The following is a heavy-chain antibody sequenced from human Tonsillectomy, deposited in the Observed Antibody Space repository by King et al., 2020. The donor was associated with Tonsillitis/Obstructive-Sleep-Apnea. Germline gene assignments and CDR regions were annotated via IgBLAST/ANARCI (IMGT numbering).Heavy chain of an antibody. CDR3: ARELGGGDFHL. CDR2: ISYDGSKK. D-gene: IGHD3-16*01. J-gene: IGHJ3*01. V-gene: IGHV3-30*01. CDR1: RFIFSSYT. Sequence: VQLVESGGGVVQPGRSLRLSCAASRFIFSSYTMHWVRHAPGKGREWGAGISYDGSKKYYVDSVKGRFTISRDNSKNTLYLQMNSLRVEHTDVYYCARELGGGDFHLWGQRTMVTVSS.